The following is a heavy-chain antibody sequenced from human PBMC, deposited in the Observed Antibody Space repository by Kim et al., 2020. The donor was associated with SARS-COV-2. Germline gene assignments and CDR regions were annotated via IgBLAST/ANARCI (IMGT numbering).Heavy chain of an antibody. CDR2: ISSSSSYI. V-gene: IGHV3-21*01. CDR3: ATISVDTAMVLPVVDY. J-gene: IGHJ4*02. D-gene: IGHD5-18*01. CDR1: GFTFSSYS. Sequence: GGSLRLSCAASGFTFSSYSMNWVRQAPGKGLEWVSSISSSSSYIYYADSVKGRFTISRDNAKNSLYLQMNSLRAEDTAVYYCATISVDTAMVLPVVDYWGQRTLVTVSS.